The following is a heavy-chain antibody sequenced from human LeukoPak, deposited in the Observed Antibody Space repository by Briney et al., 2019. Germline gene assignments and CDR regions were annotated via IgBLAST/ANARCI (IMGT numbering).Heavy chain of an antibody. CDR1: GFTFSSYA. J-gene: IGHJ4*02. Sequence: GGSLRLYCAASGFTFSSYAMLWGRQAPVTGLQSVAVISYDGSNKYYADSVKGRFTISRDNSKNTLYLQMNSLRAEDTAVYYCARGYHYGDYFDYWGQGTLVTVSS. CDR3: ARGYHYGDYFDY. V-gene: IGHV3-30*04. CDR2: ISYDGSNK. D-gene: IGHD4-17*01.